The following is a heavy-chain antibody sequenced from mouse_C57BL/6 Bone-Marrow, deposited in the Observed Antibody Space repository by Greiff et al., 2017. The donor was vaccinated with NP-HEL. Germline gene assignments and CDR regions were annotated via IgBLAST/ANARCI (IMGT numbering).Heavy chain of an antibody. CDR1: GFTFSSYG. CDR2: ISSGGSYT. D-gene: IGHD4-1*01. J-gene: IGHJ3*01. V-gene: IGHV5-6*01. CDR3: ARHWAWFAY. Sequence: VQLKESGGDLVKPGGSLKLSCAASGFTFSSYGMSWVRQTPDKRLEWVATISSGGSYTYYPDSVKGRFTISRDNAKNTLYLQMSSLKSEDTAMYYCARHWAWFAYWGQGTLVTVSA.